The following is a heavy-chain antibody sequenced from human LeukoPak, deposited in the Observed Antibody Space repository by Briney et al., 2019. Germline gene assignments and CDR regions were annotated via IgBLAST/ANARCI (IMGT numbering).Heavy chain of an antibody. Sequence: SVKVSCKASGGTFSSYAISWVRQAPGQGLEWMGRIIPIFGTANYAQKFQGRVTLTTDESTSTAYMEVRSLRSEDTAVYYCARDGHNGVWVPTPTSNWFDPWGQGTLVTVSS. D-gene: IGHD2-8*01. V-gene: IGHV1-69*05. J-gene: IGHJ5*02. CDR2: IIPIFGTA. CDR3: ARDGHNGVWVPTPTSNWFDP. CDR1: GGTFSSYA.